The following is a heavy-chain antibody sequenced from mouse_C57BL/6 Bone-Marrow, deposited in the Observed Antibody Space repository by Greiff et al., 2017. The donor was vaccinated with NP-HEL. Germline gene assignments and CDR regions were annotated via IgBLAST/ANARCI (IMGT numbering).Heavy chain of an antibody. CDR2: IFPGSGST. CDR1: GYTFTDYY. J-gene: IGHJ3*01. V-gene: IGHV1-75*01. Sequence: VQRVESGPELVKPGASVKISCKASGYTFTDYYINWVKQRPGQGLEWIGWIFPGSGSTYYNEKFKGKATLTVDKSSSTAYMLLSSLTSEDSAVYFCAREIPMVPGGFAYWGQGTLVTVSA. CDR3: AREIPMVPGGFAY. D-gene: IGHD2-1*01.